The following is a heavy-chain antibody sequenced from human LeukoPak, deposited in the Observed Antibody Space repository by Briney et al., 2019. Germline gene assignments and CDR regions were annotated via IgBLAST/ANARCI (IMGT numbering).Heavy chain of an antibody. V-gene: IGHV1-46*01. J-gene: IGHJ3*02. CDR3: ARGPYITMIVVVTGNAFDI. D-gene: IGHD3-22*01. CDR2: INPSGGST. CDR1: GYTFASYY. Sequence: ASVKVSCKASGYTFASYYMHWVRQAPGQGLAWMGIINPSGGSTSYAQKFQGRVTMTRDTSTSTVYMELSSLRSEDTAVYYCARGPYITMIVVVTGNAFDIWGQGTMVTVSS.